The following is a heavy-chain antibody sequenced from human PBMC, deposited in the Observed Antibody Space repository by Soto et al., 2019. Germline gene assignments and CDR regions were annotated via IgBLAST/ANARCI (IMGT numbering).Heavy chain of an antibody. J-gene: IGHJ5*02. Sequence: SETLSLTCAVYGGSFSGYYWSWLRQPPGRGLEWIGEINHSGSTNYNPSLKSRVTISVDTSKNQFSLKVTSVTAADTAVYYCATANWSHHYFDPWGQGTLVTVSS. CDR2: INHSGST. D-gene: IGHD1-1*01. V-gene: IGHV4-34*01. CDR3: ATANWSHHYFDP. CDR1: GGSFSGYY.